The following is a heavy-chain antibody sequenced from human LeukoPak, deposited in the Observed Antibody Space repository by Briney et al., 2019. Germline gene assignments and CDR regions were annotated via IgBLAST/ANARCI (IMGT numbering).Heavy chain of an antibody. D-gene: IGHD2-15*01. CDR2: ISATGGTT. CDR3: AKNGDRGAYCSGGSCYPYYYYYIDV. J-gene: IGHJ6*03. Sequence: GGSLRLSCAASGITFSSYGMSWVRQAPGKGLEWVSAISATGGTTYYADSVKGRFTISRDNSKNTLYLQMSSRRAADTAIYYCAKNGDRGAYCSGGSCYPYYYYYIDVWGKGTTVTISS. CDR1: GITFSSYG. V-gene: IGHV3-23*01.